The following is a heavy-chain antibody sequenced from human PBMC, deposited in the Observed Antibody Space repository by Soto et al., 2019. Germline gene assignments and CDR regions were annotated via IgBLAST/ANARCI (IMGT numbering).Heavy chain of an antibody. CDR3: AKVTFSGDYYYSYGLDV. V-gene: IGHV3-30*18. Sequence: QVQLVESGGGVVQPGKSLRLSCAASGFTFSAYGMHWVRQAPGKGLEWVAVISYDGSNKYYADSVKGRFTISRDNSKNTLDLQMNSLRAEDTAVYFCAKVTFSGDYYYSYGLDVWGQGTTVTVPS. D-gene: IGHD1-26*01. J-gene: IGHJ6*02. CDR1: GFTFSAYG. CDR2: ISYDGSNK.